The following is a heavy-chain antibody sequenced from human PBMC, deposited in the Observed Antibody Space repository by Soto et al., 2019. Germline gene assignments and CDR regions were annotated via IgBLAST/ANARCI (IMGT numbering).Heavy chain of an antibody. Sequence: ASVKVSCKASGGTFSSYTISWVRQAPGQGLEWMGRIIPILGIANYAQKFQGRVTITADKSTSTAYMELSSLRSEDTAVYYCASSSSRDFGTGRLMDVWGKGTTVTVSS. CDR2: IIPILGIA. V-gene: IGHV1-69*02. CDR1: GGTFSSYT. J-gene: IGHJ6*03. D-gene: IGHD3-9*01. CDR3: ASSSSRDFGTGRLMDV.